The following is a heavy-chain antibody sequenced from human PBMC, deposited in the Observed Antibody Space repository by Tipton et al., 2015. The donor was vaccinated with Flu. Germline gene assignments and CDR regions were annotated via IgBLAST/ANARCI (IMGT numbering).Heavy chain of an antibody. Sequence: VQLVQSGGGLVSPGGSLRLSCAASGFTFNTYTMNWVRQAPGKGLEWVSSISSSGSTIYYADSVKGRFTISRDNAKNSLYLQMHSLRAEDTAVYYCARGENMVQDGFDYWGQGTLVTVSS. CDR3: ARGENMVQDGFDY. V-gene: IGHV3-21*04. D-gene: IGHD3-10*01. CDR1: GFTFNTYT. J-gene: IGHJ4*02. CDR2: ISSSGSTI.